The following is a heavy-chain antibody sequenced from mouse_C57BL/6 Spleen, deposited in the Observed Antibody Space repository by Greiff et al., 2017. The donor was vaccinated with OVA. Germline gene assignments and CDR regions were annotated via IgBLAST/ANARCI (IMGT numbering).Heavy chain of an antibody. J-gene: IGHJ4*01. Sequence: VQLQQSGAELVRPGASVTLSCKASGYTFTDYEMHWVKQTPVHGLEWIGAIDPETGGTAYNQKFKGKAILTADKSSSTAYMELRSLTSEDSAVYYCTRAEIRRGVYYEAMDYWGQGTAVTGAS. CDR2: IDPETGGT. D-gene: IGHD2-12*01. V-gene: IGHV1-15*01. CDR3: TRAEIRRGVYYEAMDY. CDR1: GYTFTDYE.